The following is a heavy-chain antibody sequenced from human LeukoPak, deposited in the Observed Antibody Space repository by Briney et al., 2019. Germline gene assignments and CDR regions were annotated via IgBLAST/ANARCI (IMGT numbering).Heavy chain of an antibody. J-gene: IGHJ3*02. CDR1: GFCVSNYY. CDR3: ARDPSLNAFDI. CDR2: IYSGAAT. V-gene: IGHV3-53*01. Sequence: GGSLRLSCTASGFCVSNYYMSWVRQARGKRLEWVAVIYSGAATFYAAAVKGRFSLSRDNSLNALFLQLNSLKVEDSAVYSCARDPSLNAFDIWGQGTIVTLSS.